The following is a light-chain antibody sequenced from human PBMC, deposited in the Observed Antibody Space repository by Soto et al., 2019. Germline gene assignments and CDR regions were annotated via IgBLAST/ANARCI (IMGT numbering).Light chain of an antibody. Sequence: QSALTQPPSASGSPGQSVTISCTGTSSDVGAYQYVSWYQQYPGKAPKLRIYEVTKRPSGVPDRFSGSKSGNTASLTVSGLQAEDEADYYCTSYVGNDIWVFGGGTKLAVL. CDR3: TSYVGNDIWV. J-gene: IGLJ3*02. CDR2: EVT. V-gene: IGLV2-8*01. CDR1: SSDVGAYQY.